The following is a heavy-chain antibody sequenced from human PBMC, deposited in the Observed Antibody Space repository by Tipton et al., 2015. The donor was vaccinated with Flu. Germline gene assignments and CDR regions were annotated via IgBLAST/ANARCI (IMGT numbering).Heavy chain of an antibody. CDR1: GGSMSTSDYY. CDR2: IYFTGTT. Sequence: TLSLTCAVSGGSMSTSDYYWGWIRQPPGKGLEWIGSIYFTGTTHYNPSLKSRVTISVDTSKSQFSLNLSSVTAADTAVYYCARGTAQYSSSWYYWGQGTLVTVSS. D-gene: IGHD6-13*01. J-gene: IGHJ4*02. CDR3: ARGTAQYSSSWYY. V-gene: IGHV4-39*07.